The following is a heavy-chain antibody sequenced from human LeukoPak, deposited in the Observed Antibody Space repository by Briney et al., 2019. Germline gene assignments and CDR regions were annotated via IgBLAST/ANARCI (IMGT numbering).Heavy chain of an antibody. V-gene: IGHV1-18*01. Sequence: ASVKVSCKASGYTFTSYGISWVRQAPGQGLEWMGWISAYNGNINYAQKLQGRVTMTTDTSTSTAYMELRSLRSDDTAVYYCARQGRSSWWGYFDSWGKGTLFTVSS. CDR2: ISAYNGNI. CDR1: GYTFTSYG. D-gene: IGHD6-13*01. CDR3: ARQGRSSWWGYFDS. J-gene: IGHJ4*02.